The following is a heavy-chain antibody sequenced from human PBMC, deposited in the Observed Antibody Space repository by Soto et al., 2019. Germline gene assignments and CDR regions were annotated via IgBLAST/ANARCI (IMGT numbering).Heavy chain of an antibody. CDR1: GGSISSSSYY. Sequence: SETLSLTYTVSGGSISSSSYYWGWIRQPPGKGLEWIGSIYYSGSTYYNPSLKSRVTISVDTSKNQFSLKLSSVTAADTAVYYCARGATTVYWGQGTLVTVSS. V-gene: IGHV4-39*01. CDR2: IYYSGST. D-gene: IGHD1-26*01. CDR3: ARGATTVY. J-gene: IGHJ4*02.